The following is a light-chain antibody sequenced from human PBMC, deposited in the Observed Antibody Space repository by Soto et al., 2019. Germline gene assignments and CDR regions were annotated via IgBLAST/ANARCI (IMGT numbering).Light chain of an antibody. J-gene: IGKJ2*01. Sequence: DIVLTQTPLSSPVTLGQPASFSCRSSQSLVDSDGYTYLSWLHQRPAQPPRLLLYKVSSRFPGVPDRVSGSGAVNDFTLTLSRVEAEDVGVYYCMKSTHFPHTFGQGTKLEIK. V-gene: IGKV2-24*01. CDR3: MKSTHFPHT. CDR1: QSLVDSDGYTY. CDR2: KVS.